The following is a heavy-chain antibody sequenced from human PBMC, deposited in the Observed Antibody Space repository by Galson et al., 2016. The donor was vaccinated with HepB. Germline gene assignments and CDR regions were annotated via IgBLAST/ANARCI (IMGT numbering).Heavy chain of an antibody. Sequence: SVKVSCKASGGTFSSYGISWVRQAPGQGLEWMGGIIPAFGAANYAQKFRGRVKITADESTTTAHMELSSLRSDDTAVYYCARESPQYCTSGGCADNWFDPWGQGTLVTVSS. D-gene: IGHD2-8*01. V-gene: IGHV1-69*13. CDR3: ARESPQYCTSGGCADNWFDP. CDR2: IIPAFGAA. J-gene: IGHJ5*02. CDR1: GGTFSSYG.